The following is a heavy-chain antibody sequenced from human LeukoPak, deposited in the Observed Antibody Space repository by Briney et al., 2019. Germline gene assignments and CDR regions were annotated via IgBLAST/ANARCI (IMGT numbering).Heavy chain of an antibody. V-gene: IGHV1-18*01. CDR3: AGYRLSNYYYYYGMDV. D-gene: IGHD3-16*02. Sequence: ASVKVSCKASLYTFTVDVLSWVREAPGQGLGWMGWFSAYNGNTNYAQKLQGRVTMTTDTSTSTADMELRSLRSADTAVYYCAGYRLSNYYYYYGMDVWGQGTTVTVSS. CDR1: LYTFTVDV. J-gene: IGHJ6*02. CDR2: FSAYNGNT.